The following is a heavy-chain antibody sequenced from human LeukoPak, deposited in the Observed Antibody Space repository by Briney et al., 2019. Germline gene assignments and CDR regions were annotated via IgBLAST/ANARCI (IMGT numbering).Heavy chain of an antibody. CDR3: ARGRRATMSY. V-gene: IGHV4-59*01. D-gene: IGHD5-24*01. Sequence: PSETLSLTCTVSGGSISSYYWSWIRQPAGKGLEWIGYIYYSGSTNYNPSLKSRVTISVDTSKNQFSLKLSSVTAADTAVYYCARGRRATMSYWGQGTLVTVSS. J-gene: IGHJ4*02. CDR2: IYYSGST. CDR1: GGSISSYY.